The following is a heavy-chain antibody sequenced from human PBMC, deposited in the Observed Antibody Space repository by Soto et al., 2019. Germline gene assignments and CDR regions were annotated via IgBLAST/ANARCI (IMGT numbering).Heavy chain of an antibody. CDR3: ARGDRGGSGSPASYYYSGLDV. CDR2: IDGSGGIT. CDR1: GFTFGTTD. V-gene: IGHV3-23*01. D-gene: IGHD3-10*01. Sequence: QLLQSGGGLVQPGGSLTLSCAASGFTFGTTDMSWVRQAPGEGLEWVSTIDGSGGITYYADSVKGRFTISRDNSRNTVYLQMNSLRGDDTALYYCARGDRGGSGSPASYYYSGLDVWGQGTTVTVS. J-gene: IGHJ6*02.